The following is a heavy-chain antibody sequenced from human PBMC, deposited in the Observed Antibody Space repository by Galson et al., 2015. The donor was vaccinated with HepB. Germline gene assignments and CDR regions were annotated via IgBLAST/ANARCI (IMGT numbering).Heavy chain of an antibody. J-gene: IGHJ4*02. CDR1: GYTFTSYD. V-gene: IGHV1-8*01. D-gene: IGHD6-13*01. CDR2: MNPNSGNT. CDR3: ARVNLRQQLVLGY. Sequence: SVKVSCKASGYTFTSYDINWVRQATGQGLEWMGWMNPNSGNTGYAQKFQGRVTMTRNTSISTAYMELSSLRSEDTAVYYCARVNLRQQLVLGYWGQGTLVTVSS.